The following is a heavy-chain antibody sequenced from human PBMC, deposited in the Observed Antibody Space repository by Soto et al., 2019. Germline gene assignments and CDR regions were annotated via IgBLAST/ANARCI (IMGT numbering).Heavy chain of an antibody. CDR2: VYPADSET. CDR1: GYSFTAYW. J-gene: IGHJ6*02. D-gene: IGHD3-9*01. V-gene: IGHV5-51*01. Sequence: GESLKISCQASGYSFTAYWVGWVRQMPGKGLEWTGVVYPADSETRYSPSFQGQVTISADKSINTVYLQWSSLKASDTATYYCARHILTGYYNHYYPMNVWGQGTTVTVSS. CDR3: ARHILTGYYNHYYPMNV.